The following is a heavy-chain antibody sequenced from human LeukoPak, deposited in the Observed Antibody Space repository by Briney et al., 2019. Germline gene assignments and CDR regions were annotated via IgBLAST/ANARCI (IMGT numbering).Heavy chain of an antibody. Sequence: GGPLRLSCAASGFTFSSYAMSWVRQAPGKGLEWVSAISGSGGSTYYADSVKGRFTISRDNSKNTLYLQMNSLRAEDTAVYYCAKDRTYYYDSSGDELDYWGQGTLVTVSS. J-gene: IGHJ4*02. CDR1: GFTFSSYA. CDR3: AKDRTYYYDSSGDELDY. V-gene: IGHV3-23*01. D-gene: IGHD3-22*01. CDR2: ISGSGGST.